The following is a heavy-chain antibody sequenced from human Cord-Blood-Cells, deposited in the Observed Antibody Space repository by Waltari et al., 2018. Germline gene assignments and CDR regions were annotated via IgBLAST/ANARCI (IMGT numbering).Heavy chain of an antibody. CDR3: AGEHGGSWYRYCDN. Sequence: QVQLVQSGAEVKKPGASVKVSCKASGYTFTSHALHWVRQPPGQRLEWMGWINGGNGNKKDSRELQGGVTITRDASGRPADMGRSSLRSKDTAVYYCAGEHGGSWYRYCDNWGQGALV. CDR1: GYTFTSHA. V-gene: IGHV1-3*01. D-gene: IGHD6-13*01. J-gene: IGHJ4*02. CDR2: INGGNGNK.